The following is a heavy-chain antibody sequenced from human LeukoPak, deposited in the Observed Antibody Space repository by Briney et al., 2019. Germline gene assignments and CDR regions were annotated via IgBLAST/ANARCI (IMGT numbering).Heavy chain of an antibody. V-gene: IGHV4-34*01. D-gene: IGHD6-19*01. Sequence: SETLSLTCVVSGGSFSDYHWIWIRQPPGKGLGWIGEIHHDGSINYTPSLKSRAIILLDTSKNQFSLELSSVTAADTALYYCARGRDRGWPIPGYWGQGTLVTVSS. CDR1: GGSFSDYH. CDR3: ARGRDRGWPIPGY. CDR2: IHHDGSI. J-gene: IGHJ4*02.